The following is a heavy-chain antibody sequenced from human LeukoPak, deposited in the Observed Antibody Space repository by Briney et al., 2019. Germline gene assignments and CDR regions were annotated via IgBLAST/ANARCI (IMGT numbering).Heavy chain of an antibody. D-gene: IGHD5-18*01. CDR2: IYYSGST. J-gene: IGHJ6*02. V-gene: IGHV4-39*07. CDR1: GGSISSSSYY. Sequence: PSETLSLTCTVSGGSISSSSYYWGWIRQPPGKGLGWLGSIYYSGSTYYNPSLKSRVTISVDTFKNQFSLRLSSVTDADTAVYYCARGQVGSYVYYYYYGMDVWGRGTTVTVSS. CDR3: ARGQVGSYVYYYYYGMDV.